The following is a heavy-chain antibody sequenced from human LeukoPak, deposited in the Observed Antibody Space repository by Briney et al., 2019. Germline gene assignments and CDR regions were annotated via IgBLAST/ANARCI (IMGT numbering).Heavy chain of an antibody. J-gene: IGHJ6*03. CDR1: GFTFDDYT. D-gene: IGHD5-24*01. CDR2: ISWDGGST. V-gene: IGHV3-43*01. Sequence: GGSLRLSCAASGFTFDDYTMHWVRQAPGKGLEWVSLISWDGGSTYYADSVKGRFTISRDNSKNSLYLQMNSLRTEDTALYYCAKSAERGTNYYYYYYYMDVWGKGTTVTVSS. CDR3: AKSAERGTNYYYYYYYMDV.